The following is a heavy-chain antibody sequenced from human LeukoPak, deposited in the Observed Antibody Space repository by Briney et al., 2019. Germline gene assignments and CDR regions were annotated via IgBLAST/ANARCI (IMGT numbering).Heavy chain of an antibody. D-gene: IGHD3-10*01. CDR2: IDPSGDST. CDR1: GYTFTSYY. J-gene: IGHJ4*02. CDR3: ARAGSSMVRGVIPDY. V-gene: IGHV1-46*01. Sequence: ASVKVSCKASGYTFTSYYIHWVRQAPGEGLEWMGTIDPSGDSTNYAQRFQGRVTMTRDTSTSTVYMDLSSLRSDDTAVYYCARAGSSMVRGVIPDYWGQGTLVTVSS.